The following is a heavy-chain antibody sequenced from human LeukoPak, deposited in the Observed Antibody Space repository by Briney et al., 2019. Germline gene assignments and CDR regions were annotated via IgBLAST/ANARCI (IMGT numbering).Heavy chain of an antibody. J-gene: IGHJ4*02. V-gene: IGHV7-4-1*02. Sequence: ASVKVSCKASGYTFTSYGISWVRQAPGQGLEWMGWINTNTGNPTYAQGFTGRFVFSLDTSVSTAYLQISSLKAEDTAVYYCARDTGSGSFPPFDYWGQGTLVTVSS. D-gene: IGHD1-26*01. CDR1: GYTFTSYG. CDR2: INTNTGNP. CDR3: ARDTGSGSFPPFDY.